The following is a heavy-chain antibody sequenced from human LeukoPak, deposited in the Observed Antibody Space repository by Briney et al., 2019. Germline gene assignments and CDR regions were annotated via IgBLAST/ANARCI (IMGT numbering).Heavy chain of an antibody. CDR1: GFTFTVYW. V-gene: IGHV3-7*04. CDR2: INKEGSDQ. Sequence: PGGSLTLSCAASGFTFTVYWMSWVRQAPGKGLEWLANINKEGSDQYYVDSVKGRFTISRDNAQNSIYLQVNSLRADDTAVYYCVREVPGIMVAFDLWGQGTMLSVSS. CDR3: VREVPGIMVAFDL. D-gene: IGHD2-2*01. J-gene: IGHJ3*01.